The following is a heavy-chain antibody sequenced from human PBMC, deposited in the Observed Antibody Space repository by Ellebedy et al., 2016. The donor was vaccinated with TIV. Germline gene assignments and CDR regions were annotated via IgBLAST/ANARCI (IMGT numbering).Heavy chain of an antibody. CDR2: ISYDGSKT. Sequence: PGGSLRLSCAASGFAFDSYGIHWVRQAPGKGLEWVATISYDGSKTYFADSVRGRFTVSRDNSKNTLSLHMIGLRSDDTAMYYCVKGRWEMSFPDAFANWGPGTMVTVSS. V-gene: IGHV3-30*18. D-gene: IGHD1-26*01. CDR1: GFAFDSYG. J-gene: IGHJ3*02. CDR3: VKGRWEMSFPDAFAN.